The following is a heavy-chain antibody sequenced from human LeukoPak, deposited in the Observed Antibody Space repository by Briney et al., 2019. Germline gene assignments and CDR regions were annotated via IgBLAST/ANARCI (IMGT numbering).Heavy chain of an antibody. D-gene: IGHD3-10*01. CDR3: ARRGGSGTFPHYFDA. CDR1: GFSVSNNG. J-gene: IGHJ5*02. V-gene: IGHV3-33*01. Sequence: PGGSLRLSCAASGFSVSNNGIHWVRQAPDKGLGRVAVLWPDGITTRYADSVEGRFTMSRDNSKNTVYVQMNSLRAEDTAVYFCARRGGSGTFPHYFDAWGQGILVTVSS. CDR2: LWPDGITT.